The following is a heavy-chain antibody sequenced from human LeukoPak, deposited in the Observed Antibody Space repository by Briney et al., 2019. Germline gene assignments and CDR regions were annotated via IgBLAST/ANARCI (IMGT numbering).Heavy chain of an antibody. CDR3: AREPIVGATLDY. J-gene: IGHJ4*02. CDR1: GGSVSSDLYY. Sequence: SETLSLTCTVSGGSVSSDLYYWSWIRQPPGKGLEWIGYIYYSGSTNYNPSLKSRVTISIDTSKNQFSLKLNPVTAADTAVYYCAREPIVGATLDYWGQGTLVSVSS. V-gene: IGHV4-61*01. CDR2: IYYSGST. D-gene: IGHD1-26*01.